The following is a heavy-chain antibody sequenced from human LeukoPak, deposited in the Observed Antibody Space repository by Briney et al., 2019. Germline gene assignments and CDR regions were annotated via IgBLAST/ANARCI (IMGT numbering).Heavy chain of an antibody. CDR2: INHNGST. CDR1: GGSFSGYY. V-gene: IGHV4-34*01. Sequence: SETLSLTCAVYGGSFSGYYWSWIRQPPGRGREWIGEINHNGSTNYNPSLKSRVTISVDTSKNQFSLKLSSVTAADTAVYYCAREPRGYSYGSGIDYWGQGTLVTVSS. J-gene: IGHJ4*02. CDR3: AREPRGYSYGSGIDY. D-gene: IGHD5-18*01.